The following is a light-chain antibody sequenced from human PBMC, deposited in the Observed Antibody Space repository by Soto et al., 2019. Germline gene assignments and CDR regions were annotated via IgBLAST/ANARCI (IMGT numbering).Light chain of an antibody. Sequence: QSALTQPASVSGSPGQSITISCSGTGSDVGYYNYVSWYQQHPSKAPKLMIYEVSNRPSGVSNRFSGSKFGNTASLTISGLQAEDEADYYCISYTTSSTWVFGGGTKLTVL. CDR3: ISYTTSSTWV. CDR1: GSDVGYYNY. CDR2: EVS. J-gene: IGLJ3*02. V-gene: IGLV2-14*01.